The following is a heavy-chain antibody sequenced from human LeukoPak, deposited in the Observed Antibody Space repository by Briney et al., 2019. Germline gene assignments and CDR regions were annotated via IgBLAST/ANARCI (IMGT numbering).Heavy chain of an antibody. Sequence: SCKASGYTFTGYYMHWVRQAPGKGLEWVSVIYSGGSTYYADSVKGRFTISRDNSKNTLYLQMNSLRAEDTAVYYCARDITVGLWGQGTMVTVSS. CDR2: IYSGGST. V-gene: IGHV3-66*01. CDR1: GYTFTGYY. D-gene: IGHD3-10*01. J-gene: IGHJ3*01. CDR3: ARDITVGL.